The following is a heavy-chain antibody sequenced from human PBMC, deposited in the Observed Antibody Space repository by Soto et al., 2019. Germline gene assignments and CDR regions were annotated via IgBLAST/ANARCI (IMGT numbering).Heavy chain of an antibody. CDR2: IYHSGST. D-gene: IGHD1-26*01. CDR3: ASGPRFDGSYDY. Sequence: PSETLSLTCAVSGGSISSGGYSWSWIRQPPGKGLEWIGYIYHSGSTYYNPSLKSRVTIVIDTSKNRFSLKLTSVTASDTAVYYCASGPRFDGSYDYWGQGTLVTVSS. CDR1: GGSISSGGYS. J-gene: IGHJ4*02. V-gene: IGHV4-30-2*05.